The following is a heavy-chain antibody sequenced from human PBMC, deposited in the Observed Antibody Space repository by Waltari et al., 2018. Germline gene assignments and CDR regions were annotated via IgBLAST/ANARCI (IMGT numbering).Heavy chain of an antibody. CDR2: IFYSGSP. Sequence: QVQLQESGPGLVKPSETLSLTCSVSGDSISNYYWSWIRQPPGKGLEWIGHIFYSGSPSYNPSLMSRVDLSVDRSNNRFSLKLSSVTAADTAVYYCARHVPYCTNGVCRPYFYYGLDVWGQGTTVTVSS. V-gene: IGHV4-59*08. D-gene: IGHD2-8*01. CDR3: ARHVPYCTNGVCRPYFYYGLDV. J-gene: IGHJ6*02. CDR1: GDSISNYY.